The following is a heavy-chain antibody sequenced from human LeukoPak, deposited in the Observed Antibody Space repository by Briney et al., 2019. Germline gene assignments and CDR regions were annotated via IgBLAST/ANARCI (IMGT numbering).Heavy chain of an antibody. CDR3: ARSSSSWTNWYFDL. J-gene: IGHJ2*01. V-gene: IGHV3-74*01. CDR2: INSDGSST. Sequence: GGSLRLSCAASGFTFSSYWMHWVREAPGKGLVWVSRINSDGSSTSYADSVKGRFTISRDNAKNTLYLQMNSLRAEDTAVYYCARSSSSWTNWYFDLWGRGTLVTVSS. CDR1: GFTFSSYW. D-gene: IGHD6-13*01.